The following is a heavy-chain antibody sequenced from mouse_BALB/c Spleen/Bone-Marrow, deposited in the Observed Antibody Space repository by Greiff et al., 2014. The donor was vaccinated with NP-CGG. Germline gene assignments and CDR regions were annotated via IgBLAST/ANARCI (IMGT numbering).Heavy chain of an antibody. Sequence: GELKDSGGGLGQPGGSLELSCGASGFDFCRYWVRWGRPAPGKGLEWIGEINPDSSTINYTPSLKDKFIISRDNAKNTLYLQMSKVRSEDTALYYCAREGSYWGQGTSVTVSS. CDR3: AREGSY. V-gene: IGHV4-1*02. J-gene: IGHJ4*01. CDR1: GFDFCRYW. CDR2: INPDSSTI.